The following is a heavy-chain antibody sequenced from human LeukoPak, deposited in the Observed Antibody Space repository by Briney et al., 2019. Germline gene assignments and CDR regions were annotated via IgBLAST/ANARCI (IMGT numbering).Heavy chain of an antibody. CDR2: ISYDGSNK. D-gene: IGHD6-19*01. CDR3: ARGEAVAGFDY. Sequence: GRSLRLSCAASGFTFSSYAMHWVRQAPGKGREWVAVISYDGSNKYYADSVKGRFTISRDNSKNTLYLQMNSLRAEDTAVYYCARGEAVAGFDYWGQGVLVTVSS. CDR1: GFTFSSYA. J-gene: IGHJ4*02. V-gene: IGHV3-30*04.